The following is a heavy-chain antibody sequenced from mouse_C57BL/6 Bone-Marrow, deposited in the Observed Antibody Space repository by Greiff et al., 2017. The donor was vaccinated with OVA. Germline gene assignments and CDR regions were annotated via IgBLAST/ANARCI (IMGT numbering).Heavy chain of an antibody. D-gene: IGHD4-1*01. CDR2: ISDGGSYT. Sequence: EVKVVESGGGLVKPGGSLKLSCAASGFTFSSYAMSWVRQTPEKRLEWVATISDGGSYTYYPDNVKGRFTISRDNAKNNLYLQMSHLKSEDTAMYYCARDRGTGFFAYWGQGTLVTVSA. V-gene: IGHV5-4*01. CDR3: ARDRGTGFFAY. CDR1: GFTFSSYA. J-gene: IGHJ3*01.